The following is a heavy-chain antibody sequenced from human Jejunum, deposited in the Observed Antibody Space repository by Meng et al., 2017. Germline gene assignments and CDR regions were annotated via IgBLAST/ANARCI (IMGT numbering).Heavy chain of an antibody. Sequence: LKEFVPTLVKPKQTLTLTCTFSGFSLNTRGVGVGWLRQAPGKAMEWLAVIYWDDAKNYSPSLETRLTITKDTSRNQVVLTMTNVDPVDTATYYCAHKSYGDYPLVAWGQGTLVTVSS. J-gene: IGHJ5*02. CDR2: IYWDDAK. CDR3: AHKSYGDYPLVA. V-gene: IGHV2-5*02. D-gene: IGHD4-17*01. CDR1: GFSLNTRGVG.